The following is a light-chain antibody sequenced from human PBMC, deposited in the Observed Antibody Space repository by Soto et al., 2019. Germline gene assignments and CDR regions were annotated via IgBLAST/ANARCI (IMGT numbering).Light chain of an antibody. Sequence: QSALTQPPSVSGSPGQSVSISCTGTSSDVGNYNYVSWYQQGPGKTPKLMIFDVNRRPSGVPDRFSGSKSGNTASLTISGLQTEDEADYYCSSYAGNTFVIFGVGTKLTV. CDR3: SSYAGNTFVI. J-gene: IGLJ2*01. CDR1: SSDVGNYNY. CDR2: DVN. V-gene: IGLV2-11*01.